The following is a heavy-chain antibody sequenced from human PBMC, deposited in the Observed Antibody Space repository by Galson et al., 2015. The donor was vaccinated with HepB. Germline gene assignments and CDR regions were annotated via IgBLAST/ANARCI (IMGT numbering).Heavy chain of an antibody. V-gene: IGHV1-3*01. CDR2: INAGNGNT. J-gene: IGHJ4*02. CDR3: AAVEKYSSSDLDY. D-gene: IGHD6-13*01. Sequence: SVKVSCKTSGYTFTSYAMHWVRQAPGQRLEWMGWINAGNGNTKYSQKFQGRVTITRDTSASTAYMELSSLRSEDTAVHYCAAVEKYSSSDLDYWGQGTLVTVSS. CDR1: GYTFTSYA.